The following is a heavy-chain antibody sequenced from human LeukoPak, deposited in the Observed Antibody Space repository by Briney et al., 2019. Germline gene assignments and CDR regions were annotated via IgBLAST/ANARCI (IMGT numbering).Heavy chain of an antibody. CDR3: AKWAGDRDSGTYHGPLDH. V-gene: IGHV3-23*01. CDR1: GFRFSAYA. CDR2: ISDSGVYT. J-gene: IGHJ4*02. D-gene: IGHD6-25*01. Sequence: PGGSLRLSCAVSGFRFSAYALTWVRQAPGGGLKGVSSISDSGVYTYYADSVKGRFIVSRDFSKNTLYLQLRSLRADDTAIYYCAKWAGDRDSGTYHGPLDHWGQGTLVTVSS.